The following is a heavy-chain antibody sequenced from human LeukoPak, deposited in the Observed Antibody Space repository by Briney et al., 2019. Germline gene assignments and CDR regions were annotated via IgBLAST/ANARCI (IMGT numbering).Heavy chain of an antibody. D-gene: IGHD3-22*01. CDR2: IRSKANNYAT. CDR1: GFTFSGSA. J-gene: IGHJ4*02. V-gene: IGHV3-73*01. Sequence: GGSLKLSCAASGFTFSGSAMHWVRQASGKGLEWVGRIRSKANNYATAYVASVKGRFTISRDDSKNTAYLQMNSLKTEDTAVYYCTRVYYDSSGYPLLEDFWGQGTLVTVSS. CDR3: TRVYYDSSGYPLLEDF.